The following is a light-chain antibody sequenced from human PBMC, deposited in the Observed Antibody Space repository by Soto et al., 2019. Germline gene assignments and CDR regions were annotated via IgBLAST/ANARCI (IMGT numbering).Light chain of an antibody. CDR1: QDISNY. J-gene: IGKJ4*01. Sequence: DIQMTQSPSSLSASVGDRVTITCQASQDISNYLNWYQQKPGKAPKLLIYDASNLETGVPSRFSGIGSGTDFTFTISSRQPEDIATYYCQQYDNLPITFGGGTKVEIK. CDR3: QQYDNLPIT. CDR2: DAS. V-gene: IGKV1-33*01.